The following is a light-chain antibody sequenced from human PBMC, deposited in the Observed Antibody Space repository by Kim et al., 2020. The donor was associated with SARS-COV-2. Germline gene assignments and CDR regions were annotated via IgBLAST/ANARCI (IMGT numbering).Light chain of an antibody. Sequence: VSPGQTAPLSCRASQSVSSSLAWYQQKPGQAPRLLIYGVSTRASGIPARFTGTGSGTQFTLIISSLQSEDLAVYYCQQYSDWPPYTFGQGTKLEI. J-gene: IGKJ2*01. CDR1: QSVSSS. V-gene: IGKV3-15*01. CDR3: QQYSDWPPYT. CDR2: GVS.